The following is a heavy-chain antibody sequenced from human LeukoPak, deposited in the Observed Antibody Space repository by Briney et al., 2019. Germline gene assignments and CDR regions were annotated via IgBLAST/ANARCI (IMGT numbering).Heavy chain of an antibody. Sequence: GGSLRLSCAASGFTFSSYEMDWVRQAPGQGLEWLSYISSSGRTTYYADSVKGRFTISRDNAKNSLYLQMNSLRAEDTAVYYCARDDQWLPDHWGQGTLVTVSS. CDR1: GFTFSSYE. CDR3: ARDDQWLPDH. V-gene: IGHV3-48*03. CDR2: ISSSGRTT. J-gene: IGHJ4*02. D-gene: IGHD6-19*01.